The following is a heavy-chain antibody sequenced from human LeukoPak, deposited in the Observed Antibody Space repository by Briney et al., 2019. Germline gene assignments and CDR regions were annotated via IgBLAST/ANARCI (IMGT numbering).Heavy chain of an antibody. CDR2: ISSSSSYI. Sequence: GGSLRLSCAASGFTFSSYSMNWVRQAPGKGLEWVSSISSSSSYIYYADSVKGRFTISRANAKNSLYLQMNSLRAEDTAVYYCARGGLSSSWYIRFDPWGQGTLVTVSS. CDR3: ARGGLSSSWYIRFDP. D-gene: IGHD6-13*01. V-gene: IGHV3-21*01. CDR1: GFTFSSYS. J-gene: IGHJ5*02.